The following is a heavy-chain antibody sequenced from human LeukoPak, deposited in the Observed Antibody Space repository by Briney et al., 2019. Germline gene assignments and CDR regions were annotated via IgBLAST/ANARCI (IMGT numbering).Heavy chain of an antibody. CDR2: IIPIFGTA. V-gene: IGHV1-69*05. D-gene: IGHD6-13*01. J-gene: IGHJ4*02. Sequence: EASVKVSCKASGGTFSSYAISWVRQAPGQGREWVGGIIPIFGTANYAQKFQGRVTITTDESTSTAYMELSSLRSEDTAVYYCASPTRYSSSCFLHYWGQGTLVTVSS. CDR1: GGTFSSYA. CDR3: ASPTRYSSSCFLHY.